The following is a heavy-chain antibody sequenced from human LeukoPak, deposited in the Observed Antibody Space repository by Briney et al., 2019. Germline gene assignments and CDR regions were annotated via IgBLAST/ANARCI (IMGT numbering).Heavy chain of an antibody. CDR2: INPSTGGT. J-gene: IGHJ4*02. CDR3: ARVGEYGPGSYLVY. D-gene: IGHD3-10*01. V-gene: IGHV1-2*02. CDR1: GYTFTGYY. Sequence: GASVKVSCKASGYTFTGYYIHWVRQAPGQGLEWMGWINPSTGGTNYAQKFQGRVTMTRDTSISTAYMELSRLRSDDTAVYFCARVGEYGPGSYLVYWGQGTLVTVSS.